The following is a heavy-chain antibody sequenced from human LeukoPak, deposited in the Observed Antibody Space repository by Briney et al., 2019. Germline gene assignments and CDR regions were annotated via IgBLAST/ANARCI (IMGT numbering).Heavy chain of an antibody. J-gene: IGHJ4*02. V-gene: IGHV3-23*01. CDR2: ISGNSHIA. CDR1: GFTFTSYA. CDR3: AKHVVSIYQLQLRY. D-gene: IGHD2-2*01. Sequence: GGSLRLSCAASGFTFTSYAMMWVRQAPGKGLEWVSTISGNSHIAYYADSVKGRFTISRDTSKNTLYLQMNSLRAEDTAMYYCAKHVVSIYQLQLRYWGQGTLVTVSS.